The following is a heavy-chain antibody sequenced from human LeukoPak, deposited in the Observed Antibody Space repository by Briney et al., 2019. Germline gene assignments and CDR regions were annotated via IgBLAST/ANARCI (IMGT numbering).Heavy chain of an antibody. J-gene: IGHJ4*02. CDR1: GFSFSSHW. V-gene: IGHV3-23*01. CDR2: LSGTGGNT. D-gene: IGHD2-2*01. Sequence: GGSLRLSCAAPGFSFSSHWMHWVRQAPGKGLEWVSTLSGTGGNTYYADSVRSRFTISRDNSKNTLYLQMNSLRAEDTAVYYCARDSNSHYYFDYWGQGTLVTVSS. CDR3: ARDSNSHYYFDY.